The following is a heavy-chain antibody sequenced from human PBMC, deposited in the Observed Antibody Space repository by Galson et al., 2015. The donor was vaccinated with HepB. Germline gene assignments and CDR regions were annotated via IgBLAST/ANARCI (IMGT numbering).Heavy chain of an antibody. D-gene: IGHD2-2*02. V-gene: IGHV4-34*01. CDR1: GGSFSGYY. Sequence: SETLSLTCAVYGGSFSGYYWSWIRQPPGKGLEWIGEINHSGSTNYNPSLKSRVTISVDTSKNQFSLKLSSVTAADTAVYYCARGNGYVDCSSTSCYSYYYYYMDVWGKGTTVTVSS. J-gene: IGHJ6*03. CDR3: ARGNGYVDCSSTSCYSYYYYYMDV. CDR2: INHSGST.